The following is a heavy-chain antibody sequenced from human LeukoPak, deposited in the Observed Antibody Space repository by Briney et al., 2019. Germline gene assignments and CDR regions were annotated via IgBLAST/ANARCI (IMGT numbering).Heavy chain of an antibody. J-gene: IGHJ6*03. D-gene: IGHD6-13*01. CDR3: ARDPRIAAAEIYYYYYYMDV. V-gene: IGHV1-46*01. CDR1: GYTFTSHY. Sequence: ASVKVSCKASGYTFTSHYMHWVRQAPGQGLEWMGIINPSGGSTSYAQKLQGRVTMTTDTSTSTAYMELRSLRSDDTAVYYCARDPRIAAAEIYYYYYYMDVWGKGTTVTISS. CDR2: INPSGGST.